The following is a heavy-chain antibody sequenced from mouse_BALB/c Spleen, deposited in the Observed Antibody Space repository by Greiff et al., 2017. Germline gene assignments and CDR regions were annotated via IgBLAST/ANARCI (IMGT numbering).Heavy chain of an antibody. V-gene: IGHV5-12*01. Sequence: EVKLMESGGGLVKPGGSLKLSCAASGFTFSDYYMYWVRQTPEKRLEWVATISDGGGSTYYPDTVKGRFTISRDNAKNTLYLQMSSLKSEDTAMYYCASLYGNYDHYWGQGTTLTVSS. CDR1: GFTFSDYY. CDR2: ISDGGGST. D-gene: IGHD2-1*01. J-gene: IGHJ2*01. CDR3: ASLYGNYDHY.